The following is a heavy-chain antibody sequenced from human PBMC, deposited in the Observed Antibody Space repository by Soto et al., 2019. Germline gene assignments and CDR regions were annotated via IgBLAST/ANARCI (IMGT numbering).Heavy chain of an antibody. CDR3: AGVSSGWWYFDY. V-gene: IGHV4-59*01. J-gene: IGHJ4*02. CDR1: GGSISSYY. CDR2: IYYSGST. Sequence: QVQLQESGPGLVKPSETLSLTCTVSGGSISSYYWSWIRQPPGKGLEWIGYIYYSGSTNYNTSRMSRAIISVNTSKNQFSLKLTSVTAAETAVYYCAGVSSGWWYFDYWGQGTLVTVSS. D-gene: IGHD6-19*01.